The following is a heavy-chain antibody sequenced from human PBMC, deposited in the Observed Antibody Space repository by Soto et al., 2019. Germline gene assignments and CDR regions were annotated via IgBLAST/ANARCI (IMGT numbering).Heavy chain of an antibody. D-gene: IGHD3-9*01. CDR3: ARSETDYSTFYY. Sequence: ASVKVSCKASGYTFTRNAIHWVRQAPGQRLEWIGKIDAGNGNTKYSQKFQGRVTITRDTSASAAYMELSTLGSEDTSIYYCARSETDYSTFYYWGQGTLVTVSS. CDR2: IDAGNGNT. J-gene: IGHJ4*02. CDR1: GYTFTRNA. V-gene: IGHV1-3*01.